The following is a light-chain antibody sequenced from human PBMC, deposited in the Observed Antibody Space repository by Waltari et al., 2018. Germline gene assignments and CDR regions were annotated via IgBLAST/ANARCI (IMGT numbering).Light chain of an antibody. CDR3: SSYTSSTTLA. Sequence: QSALTQPASVSGSPGQSITVSCTGPSSAVGSYNFVPWYQQHPGKAPKLMIYDVSNRPSGVSNRFSGSKSGNTASLTISGLQAEDEADYYCSSYTSSTTLAFGGGTKLTVL. CDR1: SSAVGSYNF. J-gene: IGLJ2*01. CDR2: DVS. V-gene: IGLV2-14*01.